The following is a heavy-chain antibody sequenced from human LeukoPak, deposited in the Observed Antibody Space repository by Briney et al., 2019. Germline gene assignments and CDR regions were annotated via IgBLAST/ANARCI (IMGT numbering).Heavy chain of an antibody. D-gene: IGHD5-12*01. J-gene: IGHJ3*02. CDR2: INHSGST. CDR1: GGSLSGYS. Sequence: PSGTLSLTCAVYGGSLSGYSWSWIRQPPGKGLEWVGEINHSGSTNYNPSLKSRVTIYVDKCKNHFSPKMSSVTAADTAVYYCARDVVTGYDSHGAFDIWGQGTMVTVSS. V-gene: IGHV4-34*01. CDR3: ARDVVTGYDSHGAFDI.